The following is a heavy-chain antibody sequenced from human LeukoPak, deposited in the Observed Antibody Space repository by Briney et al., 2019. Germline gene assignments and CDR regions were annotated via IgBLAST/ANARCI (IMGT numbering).Heavy chain of an antibody. V-gene: IGHV4-30-2*01. Sequence: SQTLSLTCAVSGGSISSGGYSWSWIRQPPGKGLEGIGYIYHSGSTYYNPSLKSRVTISVDRSKNQFSLKLSSVTAAATAVYYCARGAAMVPGWFDPWGQGTLVTVSS. CDR3: ARGAAMVPGWFDP. CDR2: IYHSGST. CDR1: GGSISSGGYS. D-gene: IGHD5-18*01. J-gene: IGHJ5*02.